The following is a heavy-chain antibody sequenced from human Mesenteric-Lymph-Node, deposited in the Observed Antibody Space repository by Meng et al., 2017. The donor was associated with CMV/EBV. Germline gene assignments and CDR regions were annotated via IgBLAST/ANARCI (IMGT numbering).Heavy chain of an antibody. D-gene: IGHD2-2*01. J-gene: IGHJ4*02. Sequence: GSFSGYYGSWIRQTPGKWLEWIGEINHSGSTNYNPSLKSRVTISVDTSKNQFSLKLSSVTAADTAVYYCARGRGYCSSTSCYYFDYWGQGTLVTVSS. CDR1: GSFSGYY. CDR3: ARGRGYCSSTSCYYFDY. CDR2: INHSGST. V-gene: IGHV4-34*01.